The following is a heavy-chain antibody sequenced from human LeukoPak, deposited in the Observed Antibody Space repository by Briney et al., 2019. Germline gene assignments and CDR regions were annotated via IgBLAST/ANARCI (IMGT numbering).Heavy chain of an antibody. CDR1: GGSIRSGGYS. D-gene: IGHD4-17*01. Sequence: SETLSLTCSVSGGSIRSGGYSWNWIRQHPGKGLEWIGFIYYSGSTYYNPSLKSRVTMSVGTSKNQFSLKLSSVTAADTAVYYCARMTTVTTEDYFYGMDVWGQGTTVTVSS. CDR3: ARMTTVTTEDYFYGMDV. CDR2: IYYSGST. J-gene: IGHJ6*02. V-gene: IGHV4-31*03.